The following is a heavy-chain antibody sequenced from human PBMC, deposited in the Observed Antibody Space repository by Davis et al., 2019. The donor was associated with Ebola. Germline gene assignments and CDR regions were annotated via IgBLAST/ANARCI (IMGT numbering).Heavy chain of an antibody. CDR1: GSTFTRFG. V-gene: IGHV7-4-1*02. J-gene: IGHJ3*01. Sequence: ASVKVSCKASGSTFTRFGMNWVRQAPGQGPEWMGWIDTNTGNPSYAQGFTGRFVFSLDTSVNTAYLQISRLQAEDTALYYCTRHGPSIFDVWGQGTMVTVSS. CDR2: IDTNTGNP. CDR3: TRHGPSIFDV. D-gene: IGHD4-17*01.